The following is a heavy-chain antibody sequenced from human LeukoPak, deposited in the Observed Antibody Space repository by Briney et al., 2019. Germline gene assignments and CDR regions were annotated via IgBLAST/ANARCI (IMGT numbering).Heavy chain of an antibody. CDR2: IYYSGST. J-gene: IGHJ4*02. D-gene: IGHD6-13*01. V-gene: IGHV4-59*01. CDR1: GGSISSYY. Sequence: SETLSLTCTVSGGSISSYYWSWIRQPPGKGLEWIGYIYYSGSTNYNPSLKSRVTISVDTSKNQFSLKLSSVTAADTAVYYCARAPIPDRIAAAGYFDYWGQGTLVTVSS. CDR3: ARAPIPDRIAAAGYFDY.